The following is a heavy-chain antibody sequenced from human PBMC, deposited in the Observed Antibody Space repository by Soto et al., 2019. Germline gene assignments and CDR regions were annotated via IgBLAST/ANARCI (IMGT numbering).Heavy chain of an antibody. CDR1: GGTFSSYT. D-gene: IGHD6-13*01. CDR2: IIPILGIA. J-gene: IGHJ6*03. V-gene: IGHV1-69*04. CDR3: GREGAAARDYYYYYMDV. Sequence: SVKVSCKASGGTFSSYTISWVRQAPGQGLEWMGRIIPILGIANYAQKFQGRVTITADKSTSTAYMELSSLRSEDTAVYYCGREGAAARDYYYYYMDVWGKGTTVTVSS.